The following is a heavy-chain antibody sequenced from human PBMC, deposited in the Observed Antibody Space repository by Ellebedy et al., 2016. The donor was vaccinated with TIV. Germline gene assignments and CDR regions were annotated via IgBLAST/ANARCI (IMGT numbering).Heavy chain of an antibody. V-gene: IGHV1-2*02. CDR3: AGDPPWADMDV. J-gene: IGHJ6*02. CDR1: GYSFTAHY. D-gene: IGHD7-27*01. Sequence: AASVKVSRKASGYSFTAHYMHWVRQAPGQGLDWMGWFNTDTGGTNYAQKFQGRVTMTRDTSISTAYMELSRLRSDDTAVCYCAGDPPWADMDVWGQGTTVTVSS. CDR2: FNTDTGGT.